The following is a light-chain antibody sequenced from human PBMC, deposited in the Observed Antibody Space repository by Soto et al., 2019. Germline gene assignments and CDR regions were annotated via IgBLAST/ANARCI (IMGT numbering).Light chain of an antibody. CDR3: MPALQTPS. V-gene: IGKV2-28*01. J-gene: IGKJ2*01. CDR1: QXXXXXXXXXY. Sequence: LXLPVTXGEPASIXCRSSQXXXXXXXXXYLDWYLQKPGQSPQLLIYLGXNRASVVXXXXXGXXXXXXXXLKISRVEAEDVGVYYCMPALQTPSFGQGTKLEIK. CDR2: LGX.